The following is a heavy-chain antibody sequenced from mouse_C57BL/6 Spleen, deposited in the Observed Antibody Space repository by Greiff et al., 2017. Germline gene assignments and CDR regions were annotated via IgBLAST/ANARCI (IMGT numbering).Heavy chain of an antibody. CDR2: GQGLEWIG. CDR3: SDDSAVYYCASYYYGSTYFDD. Sequence: VHLVESGPELARPWASVKISCQAFYTFSRRVHFAIRDTNYWMQWVKQRPGQGLEWIGAIYPGNGDTSYNQKFKGTATLTADKSSSTAYMQLSSLTSDDSAVYYCASYYYGSTYFDDWGQGTTLTVSS. J-gene: IGHJ2*01. V-gene: IGHV1-87*01. CDR1: YTFSRRVH. D-gene: IGHD1-1*01.